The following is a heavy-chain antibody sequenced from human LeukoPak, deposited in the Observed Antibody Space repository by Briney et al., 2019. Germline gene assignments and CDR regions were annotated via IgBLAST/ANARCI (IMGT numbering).Heavy chain of an antibody. CDR3: ARKASGHYDFWSGPVDY. V-gene: IGHV3-66*03. Sequence: GGSLRLSCAASGFTVSSNYMSWVRQAPGKGLEWVSVIYSSGSTYYADSVKGRFTISRDNSKNTLYLQMNSLRTEDTAVYYCARKASGHYDFWSGPVDYWGQGTLVTVSS. CDR1: GFTVSSNY. J-gene: IGHJ4*02. D-gene: IGHD3-3*01. CDR2: IYSSGST.